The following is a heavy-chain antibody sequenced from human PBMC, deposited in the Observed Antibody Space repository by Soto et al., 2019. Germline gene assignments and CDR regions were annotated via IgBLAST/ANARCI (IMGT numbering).Heavy chain of an antibody. V-gene: IGHV3-23*01. J-gene: IGHJ4*02. CDR3: VKDSLGTF. D-gene: IGHD1-1*01. CDR2: ISGSGVNT. CDR1: GFTFSTYA. Sequence: GGSLRLSFAASGFTFSTYAMNWVRQAPGKGLEWVSGISGSGVNTYYADSVKGRFTISRDNSKGTLSLQLNSLRAEDTAVYYCVKDSLGTFWGQGTLVTVSS.